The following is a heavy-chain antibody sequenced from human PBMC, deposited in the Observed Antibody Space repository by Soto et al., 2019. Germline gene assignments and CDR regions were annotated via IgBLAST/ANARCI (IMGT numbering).Heavy chain of an antibody. J-gene: IGHJ4*02. D-gene: IGHD3-16*01. CDR2: VSYSGGT. CDR3: AKGGIPVPSYGYYFNS. V-gene: IGHV4-59*01. CDR1: GGSISYFY. Sequence: PSETLSLTCTVSGGSISYFYWSWIRQPPGKGLEWIGSVSYSGGTNYNPSLKSRLTVLLDTSRNQFSLKLSSVTAADTAVFYCAKGGIPVPSYGYYFNSWGQGTLVTVSS.